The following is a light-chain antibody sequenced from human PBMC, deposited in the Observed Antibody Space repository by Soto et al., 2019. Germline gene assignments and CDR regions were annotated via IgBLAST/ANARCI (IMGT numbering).Light chain of an antibody. CDR1: QSVSSSY. J-gene: IGKJ5*01. V-gene: IGKV3-20*01. CDR2: GAS. CDR3: QQYGSSTIT. Sequence: IAFTQSPGTQSLSPVARATLSCKASQSVSSSYLAWYQKKPGQAPRIVIYGASSRATGIPDRFSGSGSGTDFTLTISSLETEDFAVYYCQQYGSSTITFGQGTRLEIK.